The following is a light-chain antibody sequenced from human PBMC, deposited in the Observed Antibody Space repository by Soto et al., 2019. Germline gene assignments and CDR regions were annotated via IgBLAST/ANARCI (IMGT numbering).Light chain of an antibody. CDR2: EVY. CDR1: SSDVGGYNY. J-gene: IGLJ2*01. CDR3: SAYAASSTWV. V-gene: IGLV2-8*01. Sequence: QSAPTQPPSASGSPGQSVTFSCTGTSSDVGGYNYVSWYQQYPGKAPKLMIYEVYKRHSGVPDRFSGSKSGNTASLTVSGLQPEDEADYYCSAYAASSTWVFGGRTKLTVL.